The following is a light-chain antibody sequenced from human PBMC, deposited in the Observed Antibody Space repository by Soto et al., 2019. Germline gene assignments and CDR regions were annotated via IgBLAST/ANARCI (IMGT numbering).Light chain of an antibody. J-gene: IGLJ1*01. V-gene: IGLV4-69*01. CDR1: SGHSSYA. CDR2: LNSDGSH. CDR3: QTWGTGIHV. Sequence: QLVLTQSPSASASLGASVKLTCTLSSGHSSYAIAWHQQQPEKGPRYLMKLNSDGSHSKGDGLPDRLSGSSSGADRYLTLSSLQSEDEADYYCQTWGTGIHVFGTGTQLTVL.